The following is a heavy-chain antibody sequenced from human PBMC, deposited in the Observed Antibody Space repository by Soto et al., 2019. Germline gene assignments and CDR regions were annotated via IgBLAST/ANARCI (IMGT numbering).Heavy chain of an antibody. CDR2: ILHDGSAE. D-gene: IGHD4-4*01. CDR1: GFTFTSYD. V-gene: IGHV3-30*03. Sequence: XASLRLSCAASGFTFTSYDMHGVRQAPGKGLEWMALILHDGSAEYYADSVKGRFTISRDNSRSTLYLQMNSLRAEDTAVYYCARSRDGYSFYFYYGMDGWGQGTTVTVSS. J-gene: IGHJ6*02. CDR3: ARSRDGYSFYFYYGMDG.